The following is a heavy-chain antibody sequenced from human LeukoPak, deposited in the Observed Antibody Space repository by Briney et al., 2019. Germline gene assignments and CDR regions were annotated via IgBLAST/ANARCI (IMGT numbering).Heavy chain of an antibody. CDR2: IHLSGST. D-gene: IGHD6-19*01. CDR1: GGSISSYY. Sequence: PSETLSLTCTVSGGSISSYYYTWIRQPAGKGLEWIGRIHLSGSTNYSPSLKSRVTISVDTSKNQFSLKLSSVTAADTAVYYCARVVAVAGTGWGYFDYWGQGTLVTVSS. CDR3: ARVVAVAGTGWGYFDY. V-gene: IGHV4-4*07. J-gene: IGHJ4*02.